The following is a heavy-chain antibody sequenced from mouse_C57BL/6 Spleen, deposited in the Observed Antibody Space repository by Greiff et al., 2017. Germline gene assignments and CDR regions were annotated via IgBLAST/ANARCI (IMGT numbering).Heavy chain of an antibody. Sequence: QVQLQQPGAELVKPGASVKLSCKASGYTFTSYWMHWVKQRPGQGLEWIGMIHPNSGSTNYNEKFKSKDTLTVDKSSSTAYMQLSSLTSEDSAVYYCARPYYGSSYDAMDYWGQGTSVTVSS. D-gene: IGHD1-1*01. CDR2: IHPNSGST. CDR1: GYTFTSYW. CDR3: ARPYYGSSYDAMDY. V-gene: IGHV1-64*01. J-gene: IGHJ4*01.